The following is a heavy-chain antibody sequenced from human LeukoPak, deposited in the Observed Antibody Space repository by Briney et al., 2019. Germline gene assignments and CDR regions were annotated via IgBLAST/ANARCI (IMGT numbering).Heavy chain of an antibody. CDR2: IYTSGST. Sequence: SQTLSLTFTVCGGSISIGSYYWSWIRQLAGKGLEWIGRIYTSGSTNYNPSLKSRVTISVDTSKNQFSLKLSSVTAADTAVYYCASIGDYDDYWGQGTLVTVSS. CDR1: GGSISIGSYY. J-gene: IGHJ4*02. V-gene: IGHV4-61*02. CDR3: ASIGDYDDY. D-gene: IGHD1-26*01.